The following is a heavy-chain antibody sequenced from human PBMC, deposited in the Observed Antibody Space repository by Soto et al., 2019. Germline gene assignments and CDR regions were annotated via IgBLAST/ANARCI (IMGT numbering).Heavy chain of an antibody. J-gene: IGHJ6*02. D-gene: IGHD6-6*01. Sequence: EVQLVESGGGLVQPGGSLKLSCAASGFTFSGSAMHWIRQASGKGLEWVGRIRSKANSYATAYAASVKGRFTISRDDSKNTAYLQMNSLKTEDTAVYYCTRLSSSSTRGMDVWGQGTTVTVSS. CDR3: TRLSSSSTRGMDV. V-gene: IGHV3-73*02. CDR2: IRSKANSYAT. CDR1: GFTFSGSA.